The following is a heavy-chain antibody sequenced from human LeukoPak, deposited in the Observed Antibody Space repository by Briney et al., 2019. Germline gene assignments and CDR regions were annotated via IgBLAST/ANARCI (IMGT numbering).Heavy chain of an antibody. J-gene: IGHJ5*02. Sequence: ASVKVSCKPSGYTFTSYYMHWVRQAPGQGLEWMGIINPSGGSTSYAQKFQGRVTMTRDMSTSTVYMELSSLRSEDTAVYYCARERHIVVVTAPPGFDPWGQGTLVTVSS. CDR3: ARERHIVVVTAPPGFDP. V-gene: IGHV1-46*01. CDR1: GYTFTSYY. CDR2: INPSGGST. D-gene: IGHD2-21*02.